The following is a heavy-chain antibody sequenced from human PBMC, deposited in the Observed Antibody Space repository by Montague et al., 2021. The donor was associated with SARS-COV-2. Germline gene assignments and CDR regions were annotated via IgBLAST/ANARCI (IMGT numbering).Heavy chain of an antibody. V-gene: IGHV1-2*02. CDR3: ARDRGMVAAFITLAF. D-gene: IGHD2-15*01. J-gene: IGHJ4*02. Sequence: SVRVSCKASGYTFTGDYMHWVRQAPGQGLEWMGWINAKSGDTYYAQKFQGRVTMTRDTSISTAHMELSRLRSDDTAVYYCARDRGMVAAFITLAFWGQGTLVTVSS. CDR2: INAKSGDT. CDR1: GYTFTGDY.